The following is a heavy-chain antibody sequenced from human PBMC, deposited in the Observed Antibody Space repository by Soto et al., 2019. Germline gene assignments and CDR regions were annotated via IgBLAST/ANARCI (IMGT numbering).Heavy chain of an antibody. V-gene: IGHV5-51*01. CDR2: IYPGDSDT. CDR3: ARLRVAYYYYYGMDV. Sequence: GESLKISCKGSGYSFTSYWIGWVRQMPGKGLELMGIIYPGDSDTRYSPSFQGQVTISADKSISTAYLQWSSLKASDTAMYYCARLRVAYYYYYGMDVWGQGTTVTVSS. CDR1: GYSFTSYW. D-gene: IGHD2-15*01. J-gene: IGHJ6*02.